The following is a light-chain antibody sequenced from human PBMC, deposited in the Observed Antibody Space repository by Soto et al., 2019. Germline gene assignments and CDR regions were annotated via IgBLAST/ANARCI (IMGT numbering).Light chain of an antibody. CDR2: AAS. V-gene: IGKV1-17*01. CDR3: LQPLSYPLT. Sequence: DIQMTQSPSSLSASVGDRVTITCRASQGIGNNLGWYQQKPGKAPKRLIYAASSLQSGVPSRFSGSGSGTDFTLTDSSLQPEDFATYYCLQPLSYPLTFGGGTKVEIK. CDR1: QGIGNN. J-gene: IGKJ4*01.